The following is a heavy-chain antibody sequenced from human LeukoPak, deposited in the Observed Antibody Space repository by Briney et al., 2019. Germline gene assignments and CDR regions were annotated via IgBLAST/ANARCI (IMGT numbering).Heavy chain of an antibody. V-gene: IGHV3-30*02. CDR1: GFTFSGYG. CDR2: IRYDGTYK. Sequence: GGSLRLSCATSGFTFSGYGMHWLRQAPGKGLEWVTFIRYDGTYKYYADSVQGRFAISRDNAKNSLYLQMNSLRAGDAALYYCAKDMTRLRSYDFDYWGQGTLVTVSS. D-gene: IGHD5-18*01. CDR3: AKDMTRLRSYDFDY. J-gene: IGHJ4*02.